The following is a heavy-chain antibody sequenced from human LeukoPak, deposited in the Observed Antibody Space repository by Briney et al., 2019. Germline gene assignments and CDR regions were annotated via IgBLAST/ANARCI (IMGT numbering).Heavy chain of an antibody. V-gene: IGHV4-59*01. CDR3: ARGVTMVQGYYYYMDV. J-gene: IGHJ6*03. CDR2: ISDTGNT. Sequence: TWETLSLTCTVSGGSISSYYWSWIRQPPGKGLEWIGYISDTGNTNYNPSLKSRVTMSVDTSKDQFSLKLSSVTAADTAVYSCARGVTMVQGYYYYMDVWGKGTTVTVSS. D-gene: IGHD3-10*01. CDR1: GGSISSYY.